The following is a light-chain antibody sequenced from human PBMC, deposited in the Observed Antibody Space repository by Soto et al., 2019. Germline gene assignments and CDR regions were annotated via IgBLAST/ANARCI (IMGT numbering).Light chain of an antibody. CDR3: CSYADGSSYV. CDR2: EGS. J-gene: IGLJ1*01. Sequence: QSALTQPASVSGSPGQSITISCTGTSSVLGSRNLVSWYQQHPGKAPKLIIYEGSKRPSGVSNRFSGTKSGNTASLTISGLQAEDEADYYCCSYADGSSYVFGTGTKVTVL. V-gene: IGLV2-23*01. CDR1: SSVLGSRNL.